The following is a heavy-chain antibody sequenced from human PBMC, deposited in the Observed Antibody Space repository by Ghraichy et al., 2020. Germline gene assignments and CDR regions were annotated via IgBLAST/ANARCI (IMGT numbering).Heavy chain of an antibody. J-gene: IGHJ4*02. CDR3: AKAWYDFWSGYYFDY. Sequence: GWSLRLSCAASGFTFSSYAMSWVRQAPGKGLEWVSAISGSGGSTYYADSVKGRFTISRDNSKNTLYLQMNSLRAEDTAVYYCAKAWYDFWSGYYFDYWGQGTLVTVSS. D-gene: IGHD3-3*01. V-gene: IGHV3-23*01. CDR2: ISGSGGST. CDR1: GFTFSSYA.